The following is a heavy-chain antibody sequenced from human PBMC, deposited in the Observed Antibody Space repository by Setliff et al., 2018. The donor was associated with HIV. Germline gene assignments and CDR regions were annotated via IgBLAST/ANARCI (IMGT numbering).Heavy chain of an antibody. CDR3: ARAGVVEGYYYYYYMDV. J-gene: IGHJ6*03. D-gene: IGHD2-15*01. Sequence: PSETLSLTCSVSGGAISGSGFYWTWIRQHPGKGLGWVSYISGLGGGTIYYADSVRGRFTISRDDAEKSVYLQMSSLRAEDTAVYYCARAGVVEGYYYYYYMDVWGKGTTVTVSS. CDR2: ISGLGGGTI. CDR1: GGAISGSG. V-gene: IGHV3-48*01.